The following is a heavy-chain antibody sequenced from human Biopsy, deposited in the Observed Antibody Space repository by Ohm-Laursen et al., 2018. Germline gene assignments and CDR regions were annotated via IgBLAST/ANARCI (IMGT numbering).Heavy chain of an antibody. CDR3: AGGEDYLHH. J-gene: IGHJ1*01. V-gene: IGHV3-48*03. CDR1: GFTFGSYE. Sequence: SLRLSCAASGFTFGSYEMNWVRQAPGKGLEWVSYISSSGSTIYYADSVKGRFTISRDNAKNSLYLQMNSLRAEDTAVYFCAGGEDYLHHWGQGTLVTVSA. CDR2: ISSSGSTI.